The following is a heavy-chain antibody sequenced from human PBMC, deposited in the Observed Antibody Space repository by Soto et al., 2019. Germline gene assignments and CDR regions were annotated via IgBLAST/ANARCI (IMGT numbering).Heavy chain of an antibody. CDR3: AKAGAAASYYYYYGMDV. J-gene: IGHJ6*02. CDR2: ICSGGST. D-gene: IGHD6-13*01. Sequence: PGGSLRLSCAASGFTVSSNYMSWVRQAPGKGLEWVSVICSGGSTYYADSVKGRFTISRDNSKNTLYLQMNSLRAEDTAVYYCAKAGAAASYYYYYGMDVWGQGTTVTVSS. CDR1: GFTVSSNY. V-gene: IGHV3-53*01.